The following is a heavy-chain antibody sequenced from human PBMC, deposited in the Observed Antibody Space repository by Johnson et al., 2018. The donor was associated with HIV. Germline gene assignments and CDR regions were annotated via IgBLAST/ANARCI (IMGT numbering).Heavy chain of an antibody. Sequence: VQLVESGGGVVQPGRSLRLSCAASGFTFSSYGMHWVRQAPGKGLEWVAVISYDGRNKFYADSVKGRFTISRDNSKNTLYLQMNSLRAEDTAVYYCAAGYCSSTSCYDGAFDIWGQGTMVTVSS. D-gene: IGHD2-2*03. J-gene: IGHJ3*02. CDR2: ISYDGRNK. CDR1: GFTFSSYG. V-gene: IGHV3-30*03. CDR3: AAGYCSSTSCYDGAFDI.